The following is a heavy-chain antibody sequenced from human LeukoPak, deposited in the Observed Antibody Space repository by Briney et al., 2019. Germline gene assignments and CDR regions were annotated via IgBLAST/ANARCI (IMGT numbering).Heavy chain of an antibody. D-gene: IGHD2-2*01. J-gene: IGHJ4*02. Sequence: GGSLRLSCAASGFTFEIYSMNWVRQAPGEGLEGVSSISSSGSHIYYADSVKGRFTISRDNAKNSLYLQMNSLRAGNTAVYYCARDLGEYCSSSSCYVVHDSWGQGTLVTVSS. CDR2: ISSSGSHI. CDR3: ARDLGEYCSSSSCYVVHDS. CDR1: GFTFEIYS. V-gene: IGHV3-21*01.